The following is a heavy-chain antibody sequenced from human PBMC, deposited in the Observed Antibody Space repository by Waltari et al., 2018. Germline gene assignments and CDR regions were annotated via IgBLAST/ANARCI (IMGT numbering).Heavy chain of an antibody. CDR3: ATFTGGYNPYYYGMDV. D-gene: IGHD1-26*01. CDR1: GGTFSSYA. J-gene: IGHJ6*02. CDR2: IIPIFGTA. V-gene: IGHV1-69*08. Sequence: QVQLVQSGAEVKKPGSSVKVSCKASGGTFSSYAISWVRQAPGQGLEWMGRIIPIFGTANYAQKFQGRVTITADKSTSTAYMELSSLRSEDTAVYYCATFTGGYNPYYYGMDVWGQGTTVTVSS.